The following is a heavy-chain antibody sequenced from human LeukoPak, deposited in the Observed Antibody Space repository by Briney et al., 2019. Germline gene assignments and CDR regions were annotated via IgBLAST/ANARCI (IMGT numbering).Heavy chain of an antibody. D-gene: IGHD5-12*01. CDR3: ARGKLKGDSGNDHFDY. J-gene: IGHJ4*02. CDR1: GFSFSSHA. Sequence: GGSLRLSCAASGFSFSSHAMHWVRQTPGKVLEHIAAITSNGGSTYYANSVKGRFSFSRDNSENTLYLQMGSLRPEYMGVYYCARGKLKGDSGNDHFDYWGQGTLVTVSS. CDR2: ITSNGGST. V-gene: IGHV3-64*01.